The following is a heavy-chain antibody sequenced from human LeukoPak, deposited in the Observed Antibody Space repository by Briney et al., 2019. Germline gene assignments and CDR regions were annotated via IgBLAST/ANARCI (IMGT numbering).Heavy chain of an antibody. J-gene: IGHJ6*02. CDR3: ARDFLVDTALGEVYYYGMDV. Sequence: SETLSLTCTVSGGSISSYYWSWIRQPAGKGLEWIGRIYTSGSTNYNPSLKSRVTMSVDTSKNQFSLKLSSVTAADTAVYYCARDFLVDTALGEVYYYGMDVWGQGTTVTVSS. V-gene: IGHV4-4*07. D-gene: IGHD5-18*01. CDR1: GGSISSYY. CDR2: IYTSGST.